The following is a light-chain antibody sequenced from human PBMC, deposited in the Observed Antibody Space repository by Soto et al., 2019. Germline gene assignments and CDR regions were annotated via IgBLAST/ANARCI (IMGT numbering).Light chain of an antibody. CDR1: QSINSW. V-gene: IGKV1-5*03. CDR3: EEYNSYWT. Sequence: DIQMTQSPSTLSASVGDRVTITCRASQSINSWLAWYQQKPGKAPKLLIYKASSLESGVPSRFSGSGSGTEFSLTISRLRPDDFATYYCEEYNSYWTFGQGTKVEMK. J-gene: IGKJ1*01. CDR2: KAS.